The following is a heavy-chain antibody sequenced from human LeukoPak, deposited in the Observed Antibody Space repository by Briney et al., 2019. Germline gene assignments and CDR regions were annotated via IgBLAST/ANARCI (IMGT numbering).Heavy chain of an antibody. CDR2: INHSGST. J-gene: IGHJ4*02. CDR1: GESFSGYY. CDR3: ARRGSGDSCYPSRFDY. Sequence: PSETLSLTCAVYGESFSGYYWSWLRHPPGKGLEWIGEINHSGSTNYNPSLKRRVTISVGTSKNQFSLKLNSVTAADTAVYYCARRGSGDSCYPSRFDYWGQGTLVTVSS. V-gene: IGHV4-34*01. D-gene: IGHD2-15*01.